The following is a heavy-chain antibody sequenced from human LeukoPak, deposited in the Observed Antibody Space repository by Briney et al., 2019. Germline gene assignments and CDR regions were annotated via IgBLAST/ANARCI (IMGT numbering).Heavy chain of an antibody. CDR2: INPNNGDT. CDR1: GYTFTGYY. Sequence: ASVKVSCKASGYTFTGYYMHWVRQAPGQGLEWMGWINPNNGDTRYAQKFQGRVTMTRDTSISTAYMELSRLRSDDTAIYYCARDGDSSEFYYYYYMDVWGKGTTVTVSS. V-gene: IGHV1-2*02. D-gene: IGHD6-25*01. J-gene: IGHJ6*03. CDR3: ARDGDSSEFYYYYYMDV.